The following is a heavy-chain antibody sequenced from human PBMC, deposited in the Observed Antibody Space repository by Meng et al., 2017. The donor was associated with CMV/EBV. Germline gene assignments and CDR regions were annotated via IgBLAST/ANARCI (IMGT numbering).Heavy chain of an antibody. CDR1: GFTFSSYA. D-gene: IGHD6-6*01. CDR3: ARGTKISSSFDY. V-gene: IGHV3-30-3*01. CDR2: ISYDGSNK. Sequence: GESLKISCAASGFTFSSYAMHWVRQAPGKGLEWVAVISYDGSNKYYADSVKGRFTISRDNSKNTLYLQMNSLRAEDTAAYYCARGTKISSSFDYWGQGTLVTVSS. J-gene: IGHJ4*02.